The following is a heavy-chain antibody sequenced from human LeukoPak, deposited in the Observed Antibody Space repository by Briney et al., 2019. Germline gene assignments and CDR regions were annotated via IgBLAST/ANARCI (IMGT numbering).Heavy chain of an antibody. D-gene: IGHD2-15*01. CDR2: ISGSGGST. V-gene: IGHV3-23*01. CDR1: GFTFSSYA. Sequence: GGSLRLSCSASGFTFSSYAMSWVRQAPGKGLEWVSAISGSGGSTYYADSVKGRFTISRDNSKNTLYLQMNSLRAEDTAVYYCAKVGRRWGYCSGGSCYNWFDPWGQGTLVTVSS. J-gene: IGHJ5*02. CDR3: AKVGRRWGYCSGGSCYNWFDP.